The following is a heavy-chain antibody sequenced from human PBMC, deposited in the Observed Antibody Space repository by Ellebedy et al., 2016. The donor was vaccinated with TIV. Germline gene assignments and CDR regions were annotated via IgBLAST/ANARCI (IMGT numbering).Heavy chain of an antibody. Sequence: GESLKISCAASGFTFSSYWMSWVRQAPGKGLKWVASIMQDGSEKYYVDSVKGRFTISRDNAKNSLFLQMKSLRAGDTGVYYCARADNWLDPWGQGTLVTVSS. CDR1: GFTFSSYW. V-gene: IGHV3-7*04. CDR3: ARADNWLDP. J-gene: IGHJ5*02. CDR2: IMQDGSEK.